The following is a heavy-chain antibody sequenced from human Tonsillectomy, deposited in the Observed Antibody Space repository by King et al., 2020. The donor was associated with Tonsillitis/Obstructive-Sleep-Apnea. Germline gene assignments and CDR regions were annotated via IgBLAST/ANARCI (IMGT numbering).Heavy chain of an antibody. CDR2: TNPNSGGT. CDR1: GYTFTGYY. J-gene: IGHJ4*02. CDR3: AREVAGILDYFDY. V-gene: IGHV1-2*05. Sequence: QLVQSGAEVKKPGASVKVSCKASGYTFTGYYMHWVRQAPGQGLEWMGRTNPNSGGTNYAQKFQGRATMTRDTSISTAYMELSRLRSDDTVVYYCAREVAGILDYFDYWGQGTLVTVSS. D-gene: IGHD6-19*01.